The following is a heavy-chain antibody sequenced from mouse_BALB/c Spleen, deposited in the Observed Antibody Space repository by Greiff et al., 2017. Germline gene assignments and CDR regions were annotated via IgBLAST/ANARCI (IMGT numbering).Heavy chain of an antibody. Sequence: EVHLVESGGGLVKPGGSLKLSCAASGFTFSSYAMSWVRQSPEKRLEWVAEISSGVSYTYYPDTVTGRFTISRDNAKNTLYLQMTSLRSEDTAMYYCARSRGNYAMDYWGQGTSVTVSS. CDR1: GFTFSSYA. J-gene: IGHJ4*01. V-gene: IGHV5-9-4*01. CDR2: ISSGVSYT. CDR3: ARSRGNYAMDY.